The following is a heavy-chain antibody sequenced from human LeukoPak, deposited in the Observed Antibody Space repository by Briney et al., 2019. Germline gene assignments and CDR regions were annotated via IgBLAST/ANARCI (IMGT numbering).Heavy chain of an antibody. CDR3: AKNSGYTYGCVDY. CDR2: VSGSDGST. CDR1: GFTFSSYA. Sequence: GGSLRLSCAASGFTFSSYAMSWVRQAPGKGLEWVSTVSGSDGSTYYADSVKGRFTISRDNSRNTVYLQMNSLRAEDTAMYYCAKNSGYTYGCVDYWGQGTPVIVSS. J-gene: IGHJ4*02. V-gene: IGHV3-23*01. D-gene: IGHD5-18*01.